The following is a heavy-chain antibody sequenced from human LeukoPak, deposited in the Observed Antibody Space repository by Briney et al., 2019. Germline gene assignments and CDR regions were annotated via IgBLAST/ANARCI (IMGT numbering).Heavy chain of an antibody. CDR3: ARHQWHYYYYMGV. D-gene: IGHD6-19*01. J-gene: IGHJ6*03. CDR2: IYYSGDT. Sequence: SETLSLTCTVSGGSISSSSYYWAWIRQPPGKGLEWIGSIYYSGDTYYNPSLKSRRVTISVDTSKNQFSLRLSSVTAADTAVYYCARHQWHYYYYMGVWGKGSTVPVSS. CDR1: GGSISSSSYY. V-gene: IGHV4-39*01.